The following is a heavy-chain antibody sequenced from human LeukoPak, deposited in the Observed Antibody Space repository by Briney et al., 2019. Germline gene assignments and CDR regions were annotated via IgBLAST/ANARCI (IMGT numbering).Heavy chain of an antibody. CDR1: GDSVSSNSAA. Sequence: SQTLSLTCAISGDSVSSNSAAWNWIRQSPSRGLEWLGRTYYRSEWYNDYAVSVKSRITINPDTSKNQFSLQLNSVTPEDTAVYYCAREANWNDERGTFDYWGQGTLVTVSS. CDR3: AREANWNDERGTFDY. J-gene: IGHJ4*02. CDR2: TYYRSEWYN. D-gene: IGHD1-1*01. V-gene: IGHV6-1*01.